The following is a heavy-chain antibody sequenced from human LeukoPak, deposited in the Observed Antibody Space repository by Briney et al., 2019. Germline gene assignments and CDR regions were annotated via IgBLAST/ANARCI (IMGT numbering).Heavy chain of an antibody. CDR3: ARQSSSTSCLYV. Sequence: PGGSLRLSCAASGFTFSSYSMNWVRQAPGKGLEWVSSISSSSSYIYYADSVKGRFTISRDNAKNSLYLQMNSLRAEDTAVYYCARQSSSTSCLYVWGQGTTVTVSS. D-gene: IGHD2-2*01. CDR1: GFTFSSYS. V-gene: IGHV3-21*01. J-gene: IGHJ6*02. CDR2: ISSSSSYI.